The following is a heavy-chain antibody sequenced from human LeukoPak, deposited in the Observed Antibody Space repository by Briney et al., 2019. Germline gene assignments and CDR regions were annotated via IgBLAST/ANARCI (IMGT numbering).Heavy chain of an antibody. CDR1: GDSLSNNNVA. Sequence: SQTLSLTCAISGDSLSNNNVAWNWIRQSPSRGLEWLGRTYYRPKFNTDYAVSVKSRIAINSDTSKNQFSLQLNSVTPENTGVYYCARGSPSSFDYWAQETLVPVSS. CDR3: ARGSPSSFDY. V-gene: IGHV6-1*01. J-gene: IGHJ4*02. D-gene: IGHD3-10*01. CDR2: TYYRPKFNT.